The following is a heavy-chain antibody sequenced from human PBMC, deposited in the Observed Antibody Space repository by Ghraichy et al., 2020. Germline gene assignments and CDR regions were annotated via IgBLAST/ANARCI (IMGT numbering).Heavy chain of an antibody. J-gene: IGHJ2*01. Sequence: SETLSLTCTVSGGSVSTYYWSWIRQPPGKGLELIGYIFYSGSTNYSPSLKSRVTISLDTSKNQFSLKVTSVTAADTAVYYCARTIQGWYFDLWGRGTLVTVSS. CDR3: ARTIQGWYFDL. CDR1: GGSVSTYY. CDR2: IFYSGST. V-gene: IGHV4-59*02.